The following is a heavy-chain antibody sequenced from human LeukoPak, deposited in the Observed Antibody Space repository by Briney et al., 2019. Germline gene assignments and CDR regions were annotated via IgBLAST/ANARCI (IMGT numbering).Heavy chain of an antibody. CDR1: GFTFSSYA. CDR2: ISYDGSNK. V-gene: IGHV3-30*04. J-gene: IGHJ6*03. Sequence: PGGSLRLSCAASGFTFSSYAMSWVRQAPGKGLEWVAVISYDGSNKYYADSVKGRFTISRDNSKNTLYLQMNSLRAEDTAVYYCARDPRHLGYYYYMDVWGKGTTVTVSS. D-gene: IGHD3-10*01. CDR3: ARDPRHLGYYYYMDV.